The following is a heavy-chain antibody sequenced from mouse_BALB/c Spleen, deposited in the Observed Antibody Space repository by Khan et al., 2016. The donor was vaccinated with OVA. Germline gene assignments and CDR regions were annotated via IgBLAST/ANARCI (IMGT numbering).Heavy chain of an antibody. J-gene: IGHJ2*01. V-gene: IGHV1S81*02. CDR3: ARIKKIGATYVDY. CDR1: GYTFTSYW. CDR2: TNPTNGRP. Sequence: QVQLKESGAELVKAGASVKMSCKASGYTFTSYWMHWVQQRLGQGLEWFAETNPTNGRPYSNEKFKSKATLTVDKSSSTAYMLLSGPTFEDSAVYYCARIKKIGATYVDYGGQGTTLTVAS. D-gene: IGHD1-1*01.